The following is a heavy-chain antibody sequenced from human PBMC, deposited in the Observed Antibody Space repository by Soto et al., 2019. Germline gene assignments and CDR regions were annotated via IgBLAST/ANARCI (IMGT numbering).Heavy chain of an antibody. D-gene: IGHD2-15*01. Sequence: SETLSLTCTVSGGSISSYYWSWIRQPPGKGLEWIGYIYYSGSTNYNPSLKSGVTISVDTSKNQFSLKLSSVTAADTAVYYCARSPIYCSGGSCYPGQVYYYYYMDVWGKGTTVTVSS. V-gene: IGHV4-59*01. CDR1: GGSISSYY. CDR3: ARSPIYCSGGSCYPGQVYYYYYMDV. J-gene: IGHJ6*03. CDR2: IYYSGST.